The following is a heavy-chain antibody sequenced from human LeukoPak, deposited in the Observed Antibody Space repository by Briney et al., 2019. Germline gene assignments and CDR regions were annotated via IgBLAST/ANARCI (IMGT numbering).Heavy chain of an antibody. CDR1: GYSFTSYG. V-gene: IGHV1-18*01. CDR3: ARVSVEGGTSYVWGSLSSGPPPDY. J-gene: IGHJ4*02. CDR2: ISAYNGDT. D-gene: IGHD3-16*01. Sequence: ASGKVSCKASGYSFTSYGISWMRQAPGQGLEWMGWISAYNGDTNYAQKLQGRVTMTTDTSTSTAYMELRSLRSDDPALYFCARVSVEGGTSYVWGSLSSGPPPDYWGEGTLVTVSS.